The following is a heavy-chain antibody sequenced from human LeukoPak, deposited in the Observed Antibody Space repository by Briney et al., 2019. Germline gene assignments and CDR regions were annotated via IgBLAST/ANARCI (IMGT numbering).Heavy chain of an antibody. D-gene: IGHD2-21*02. Sequence: GGSLRLSCAASGFTFSSSAMSWVRQAPGKGLEWVSSFSGSGGSTYYTDSVTGRFTISRDNSKDTLFLQMHSLRPGDTAVYYCVREDTPATANWGQGTLVTISS. CDR2: FSGSGGST. CDR3: VREDTPATAN. CDR1: GFTFSSSA. J-gene: IGHJ4*02. V-gene: IGHV3-23*01.